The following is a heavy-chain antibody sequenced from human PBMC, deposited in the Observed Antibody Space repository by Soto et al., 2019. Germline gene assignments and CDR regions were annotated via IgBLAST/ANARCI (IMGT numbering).Heavy chain of an antibody. V-gene: IGHV4-31*03. CDR2: IYYSGST. Sequence: PSETLSLTCTVSGGSISSGGYYWSWIRQHPGKGLEWIGYIYYSGSTYYNPSLKSRVTISVDTSKNQFSLKLSSVTAADTAVYYCARVHGSGGIFWNWFDPWGQGTLVTVSS. J-gene: IGHJ5*02. CDR3: ARVHGSGGIFWNWFDP. D-gene: IGHD3-10*01. CDR1: GGSISSGGYY.